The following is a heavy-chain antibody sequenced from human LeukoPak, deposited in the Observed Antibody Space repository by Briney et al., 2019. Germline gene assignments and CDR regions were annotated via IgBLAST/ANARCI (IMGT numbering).Heavy chain of an antibody. V-gene: IGHV3-30*18. CDR2: ISYDGSNK. CDR1: GFTFSSYG. J-gene: IGHJ4*02. D-gene: IGHD7-27*01. Sequence: GRSLRLSCAASGFTFSSYGMHWVRQAPGTGLEWVAVISYDGSNKYYADSVKGRFTISRDNSKNTLYLQMNSLRAEDTAVYYCAKAKTNWEVDYWGQGTLVTVSS. CDR3: AKAKTNWEVDY.